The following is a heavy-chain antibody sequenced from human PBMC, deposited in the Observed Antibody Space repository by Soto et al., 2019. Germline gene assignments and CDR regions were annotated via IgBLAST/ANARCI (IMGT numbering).Heavy chain of an antibody. Sequence: QVQLVQSGAEVKKPGSSVKVSCKASGGTFSSYAISWVRQAPGQGLEWMGGIIPIFGTANYAQKFQGRVTITADESTSTAYMELSSLRSEDTAVYYCARDPIEYSSYMSAEYFQHWGQGTLVTVSS. V-gene: IGHV1-69*01. CDR2: IIPIFGTA. CDR3: ARDPIEYSSYMSAEYFQH. D-gene: IGHD6-6*01. J-gene: IGHJ1*01. CDR1: GGTFSSYA.